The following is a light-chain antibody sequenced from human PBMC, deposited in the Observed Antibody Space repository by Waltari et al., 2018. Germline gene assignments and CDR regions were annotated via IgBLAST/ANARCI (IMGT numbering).Light chain of an antibody. Sequence: IQLTQSPSSLSASLGDRVTITCRASQGINTALAWYQQKPGKAPNLLIYDASNLESGVPARFSGSGSGTDFSLTISSLQPEDFATYYCQQFISYPRTFGGGTKVGIK. J-gene: IGKJ4*01. CDR1: QGINTA. V-gene: IGKV1-13*02. CDR2: DAS. CDR3: QQFISYPRT.